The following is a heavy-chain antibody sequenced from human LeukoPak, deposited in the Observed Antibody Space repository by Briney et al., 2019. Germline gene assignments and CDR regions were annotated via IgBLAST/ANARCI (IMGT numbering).Heavy chain of an antibody. J-gene: IGHJ6*02. V-gene: IGHV4-31*03. D-gene: IGHD4-4*01. CDR3: ARGFYSNYYYGMDV. CDR2: IYYSGNT. Sequence: PSETLSLTCTVSGGSISSGGSYWSWIRQHPGKGLEWIGYIYYSGNTYYNPSLQSRVTISVDTSTNQFSLKLSSVTAADTAVYYCARGFYSNYYYGMDVWGQGNTVTVSS. CDR1: GGSISSGGSY.